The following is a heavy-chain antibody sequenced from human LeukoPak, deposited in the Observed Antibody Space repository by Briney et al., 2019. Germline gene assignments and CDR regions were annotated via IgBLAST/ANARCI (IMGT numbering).Heavy chain of an antibody. CDR1: GYTFTGYY. V-gene: IGHV1-2*02. J-gene: IGHJ4*02. CDR3: AKDRGLRSFDY. CDR2: ISPNSGGT. D-gene: IGHD4-17*01. Sequence: GASVKVSCKASGYTFTGYYMYWVRQAPGQGLEWMGWISPNSGGTNYAQKFQGRVTITRDASISTVYIEVSRLRSDDTAVYYCAKDRGLRSFDYWGQGTLVTVSS.